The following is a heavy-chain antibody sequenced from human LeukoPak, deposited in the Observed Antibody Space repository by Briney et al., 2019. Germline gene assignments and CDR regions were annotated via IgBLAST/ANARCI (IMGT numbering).Heavy chain of an antibody. Sequence: ASVKVSCKASGYTFTSYDINWVRQATGQGLEWMGWMNPNSGNTGYAQRLQGRVTITRNTSISTAYMEPSSLRSEDTAVYYCVRGAGSCSSTSCSLGYWGQGTLVTVSS. CDR3: VRGAGSCSSTSCSLGY. V-gene: IGHV1-8*03. D-gene: IGHD2-2*01. CDR1: GYTFTSYD. CDR2: MNPNSGNT. J-gene: IGHJ4*02.